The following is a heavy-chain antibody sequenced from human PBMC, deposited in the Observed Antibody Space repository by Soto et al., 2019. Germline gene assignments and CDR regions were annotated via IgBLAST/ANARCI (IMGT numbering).Heavy chain of an antibody. CDR1: GFIFDDFA. CDR2: ISWHSDSI. D-gene: IGHD3-3*01. V-gene: IGHV3-9*01. CDR3: TKVGGLYDFWSGPLHFDL. Sequence: EAQLVESGGGLVQPGRSLRLSCAGSGFIFDDFAIHWVRQAPGKGLEWVSGISWHSDSIGYADSVKGRLTISRDNAKNSLYLQMNSLRVDDTALYYCTKVGGLYDFWSGPLHFDLWGQGTLVTVAS. J-gene: IGHJ4*02.